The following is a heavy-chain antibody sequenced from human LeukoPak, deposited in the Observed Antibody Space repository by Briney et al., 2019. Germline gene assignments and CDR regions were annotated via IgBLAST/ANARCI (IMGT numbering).Heavy chain of an antibody. V-gene: IGHV4-34*01. Sequence: SETLSLTCAVYGGSFSGYYWSWIRQPPGKGLEWIGEINHSGSTNYNPSLKSRVTISVDTSKNQFSLKLSSVTAADTAVYYCAGGDYYDSSGYYYGDYWGQGTLVTVSS. CDR1: GGSFSGYY. CDR2: INHSGST. CDR3: AGGDYYDSSGYYYGDY. D-gene: IGHD3-22*01. J-gene: IGHJ4*02.